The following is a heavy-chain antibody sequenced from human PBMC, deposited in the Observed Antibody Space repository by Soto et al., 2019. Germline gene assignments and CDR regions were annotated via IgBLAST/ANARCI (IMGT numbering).Heavy chain of an antibody. D-gene: IGHD3-22*01. V-gene: IGHV1-69*06. J-gene: IGHJ6*02. CDR3: AGDPAYAGSSGSEARGMDV. CDR2: IIPIFGTA. Sequence: GASVKVSCKASEGTFSSYAISWVRQAPGQGLEWMGGIIPIFGTANYAQKFQGRVTITADKSTSTAYMELSSLRSEDTAVYYCAGDPAYAGSSGSEARGMDVWGQGTTVTVSS. CDR1: EGTFSSYA.